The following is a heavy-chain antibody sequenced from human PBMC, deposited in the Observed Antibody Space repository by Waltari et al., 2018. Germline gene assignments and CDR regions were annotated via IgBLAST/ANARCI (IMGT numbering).Heavy chain of an antibody. V-gene: IGHV4-38-2*01. CDR2: IYHEGTT. J-gene: IGHJ5*02. D-gene: IGHD2-2*01. CDR1: DYSIGSGYY. Sequence: QVQLQESGPALVRPSETLSLTCVVSDYSIGSGYYWGWIRQAPGKGLEWVANIYHEGTTYYHPTLKTRVAISMDTSENQFSLQLRSVTATDTAMYYCARLALGYCTSPRCRQNESWGQGILVTVSS. CDR3: ARLALGYCTSPRCRQNES.